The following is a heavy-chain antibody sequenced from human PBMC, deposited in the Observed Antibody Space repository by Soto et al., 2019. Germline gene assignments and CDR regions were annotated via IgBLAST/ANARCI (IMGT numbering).Heavy chain of an antibody. V-gene: IGHV3-23*01. CDR2: ISGSGGST. D-gene: IGHD2-15*01. J-gene: IGHJ3*02. Sequence: GGSLRLSCAASGFTFSSYAMSWVRQAPGKGLEWVSAISGSGGSTYYADSVKGRFTISRDNSKNTLYLQMNSLRAEDTAVYYCAKSDRAGSVVNDAFDIWGQGTMVTVSS. CDR3: AKSDRAGSVVNDAFDI. CDR1: GFTFSSYA.